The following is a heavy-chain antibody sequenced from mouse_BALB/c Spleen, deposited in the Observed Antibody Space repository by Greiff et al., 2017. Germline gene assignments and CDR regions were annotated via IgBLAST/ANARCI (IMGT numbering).Heavy chain of an antibody. D-gene: IGHD2-4*01. CDR1: GYSFTDYI. V-gene: IGHV1-39*01. CDR2: INPYYGST. J-gene: IGHJ4*01. Sequence: VQLQQSGPELVKPGASVKISCKASGYSFTDYIMLWVKQSHGKSLEWIGNINPYYGSTSYNLKFKGKATLTVDKSSSTAYMQLNSLTSEDSAVYYCARWDDYDGAMDYWGQGTSVTVSS. CDR3: ARWDDYDGAMDY.